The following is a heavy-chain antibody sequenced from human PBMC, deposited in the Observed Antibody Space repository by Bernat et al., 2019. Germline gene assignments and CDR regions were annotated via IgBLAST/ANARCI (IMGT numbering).Heavy chain of an antibody. CDR1: GFTFSSYE. Sequence: EVQLVESGGGLVQPGGSLRLSCAASGFTFSSYEMNWVRQAQGKGLEWVSYISSSGSTIYYADSVKGRFTISRDNAKNSLYLQMNSLRAEDTAVYYCARNDLRDSSGWYYFDYWGQGTLVTVSS. CDR3: ARNDLRDSSGWYYFDY. CDR2: ISSSGSTI. V-gene: IGHV3-48*03. D-gene: IGHD6-19*01. J-gene: IGHJ4*02.